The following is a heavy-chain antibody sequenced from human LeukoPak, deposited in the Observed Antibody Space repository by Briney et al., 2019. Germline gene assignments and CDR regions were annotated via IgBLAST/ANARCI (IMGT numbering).Heavy chain of an antibody. CDR3: ARDVGAAAPDAFDI. Sequence: PGGSLRLSCAASGFTFSTYNMSWVSQAPGKGPEWVSSISTSSNYIYYADSVKGRFTISRDNAKNSLYLQMNSLRVEDTDVYYCARDVGAAAPDAFDIWGQGTIVTVSS. CDR2: ISTSSNYI. D-gene: IGHD1-26*01. J-gene: IGHJ3*02. V-gene: IGHV3-21*01. CDR1: GFTFSTYN.